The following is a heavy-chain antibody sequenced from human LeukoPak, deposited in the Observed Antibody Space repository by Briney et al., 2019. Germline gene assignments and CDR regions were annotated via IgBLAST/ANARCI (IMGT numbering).Heavy chain of an antibody. CDR3: SGESNYDILTGTKNWFDP. J-gene: IGHJ5*02. CDR1: GGSISSYY. V-gene: IGHV4-59*05. Sequence: SETLSLTCTVSGGSISSYYWSWIRQPPGKGLEWIGSIYYSGNTYYNPSLKSRVTISVDTSKNQFSLKLSSVTAADTAVYYCSGESNYDILTGTKNWFDPWGQGTLVTVSS. D-gene: IGHD3-9*01. CDR2: IYYSGNT.